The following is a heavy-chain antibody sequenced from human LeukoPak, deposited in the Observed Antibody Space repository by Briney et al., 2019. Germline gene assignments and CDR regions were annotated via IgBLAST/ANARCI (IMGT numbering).Heavy chain of an antibody. CDR1: GGSFGGYY. CDR3: ARASAYSSSSGVNY. CDR2: INHSGST. D-gene: IGHD6-6*01. Sequence: SETLSLTCAVYGGSFGGYYWTWIRQPPGKGLEWIGEINHSGSTNYNPSLKSRVTISVDTSKNQFSLGLNSVTAADTAVYYCARASAYSSSSGVNYWDQGTLVTVSS. J-gene: IGHJ4*02. V-gene: IGHV4-34*01.